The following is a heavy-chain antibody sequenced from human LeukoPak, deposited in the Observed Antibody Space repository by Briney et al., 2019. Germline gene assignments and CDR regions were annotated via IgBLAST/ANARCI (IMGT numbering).Heavy chain of an antibody. CDR2: IYTSGST. V-gene: IGHV4-61*02. D-gene: IGHD1-26*01. CDR3: ARDVPYSGSDY. CDR1: GGSISSGSYY. Sequence: SETLSLTCTVSGGSISSGSYYWSWIRQPAGKGLEWIGRIYTSGSTNYNPSLKSRVTISVDTSKNQISLKLSSVTAADTAVYYCARDVPYSGSDYWGQGTLVTVSS. J-gene: IGHJ4*02.